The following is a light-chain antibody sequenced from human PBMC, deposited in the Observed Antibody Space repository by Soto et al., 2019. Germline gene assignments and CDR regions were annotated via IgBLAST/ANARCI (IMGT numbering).Light chain of an antibody. V-gene: IGKV3-11*01. CDR3: QQRSNWPT. CDR2: DAS. Sequence: DIVLTQSPATLSLSPGERATLSCRASQSVSSYLAWYQQKPGQAPRLLMYDASNRATGIPARFSGSGSGTDFTLTISSLEPEDFAVYYCQQRSNWPTFGQGTRLEMK. CDR1: QSVSSY. J-gene: IGKJ5*01.